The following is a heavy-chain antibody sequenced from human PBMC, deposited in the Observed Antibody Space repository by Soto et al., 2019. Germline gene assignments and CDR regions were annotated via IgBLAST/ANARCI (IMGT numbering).Heavy chain of an antibody. V-gene: IGHV4-59*01. CDR3: ARVGLTTVNYYYYGMDV. J-gene: IGHJ6*02. Sequence: SETLSLTCTVSGGSISSYYWSWIRQPPGKGLEWIGYIYYSGSTNYNPSLKSRVTISVDTSKNQFSLKLSSVTAADTAVYYCARVGLTTVNYYYYGMDVWGQGTTVTVSS. D-gene: IGHD4-4*01. CDR1: GGSISSYY. CDR2: IYYSGST.